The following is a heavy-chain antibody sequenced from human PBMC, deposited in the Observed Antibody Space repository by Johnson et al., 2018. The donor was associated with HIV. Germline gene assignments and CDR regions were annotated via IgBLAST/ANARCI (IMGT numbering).Heavy chain of an antibody. CDR1: GFTFSNAW. Sequence: VQLVESGGGMVKPGGSLRLSCAASGFTFSNAWMSWVRQAPGKGLEWVGRIKSKTDGGTIDYAAPVKGRFTISRDDSKNTLYLQMNSLKTEDTAVYYCTTEWWSDAFDIWGQGTMVTVSS. CDR2: IKSKTDGGTI. V-gene: IGHV3-15*01. D-gene: IGHD2-15*01. CDR3: TTEWWSDAFDI. J-gene: IGHJ3*02.